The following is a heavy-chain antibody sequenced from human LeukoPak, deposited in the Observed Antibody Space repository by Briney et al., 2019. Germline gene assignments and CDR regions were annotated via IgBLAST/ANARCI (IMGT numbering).Heavy chain of an antibody. Sequence: PGGSLRVSCAASGFTFSSYSMNWVRQAPGKGLEWVSSISSSSSYIYYADSVKGRFTISRDNAKNSLYLQMNSLRAEDTAVYYCASPYCSGGSCYDAFDIWGQGTMVTVSS. CDR3: ASPYCSGGSCYDAFDI. CDR2: ISSSSSYI. D-gene: IGHD2-15*01. J-gene: IGHJ3*02. V-gene: IGHV3-21*01. CDR1: GFTFSSYS.